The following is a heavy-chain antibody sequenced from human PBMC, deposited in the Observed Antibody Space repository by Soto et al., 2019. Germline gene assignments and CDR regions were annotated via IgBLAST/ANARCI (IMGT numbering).Heavy chain of an antibody. Sequence: LSLTCAVYGGSFSGYYWSWIRQPPGKGLEWIGEINHSGSTNYNPSLKSRVTISVDTSKNQSSLKLSSVTAADTAVYYCARRVKRYYYGMDVWGQGTTVTVSS. CDR2: INHSGST. CDR3: ARRVKRYYYGMDV. CDR1: GGSFSGYY. V-gene: IGHV4-34*01. J-gene: IGHJ6*02.